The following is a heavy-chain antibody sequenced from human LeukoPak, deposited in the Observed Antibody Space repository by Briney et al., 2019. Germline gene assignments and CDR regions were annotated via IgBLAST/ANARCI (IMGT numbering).Heavy chain of an antibody. CDR3: ARAPYGSGSPPNWFDP. Sequence: GGSLRLSCAASGFTFSSYSMNWVRQAPGKGLEWVSYISSSSSTIYYADSVKGRFTISRDNAKNSLYLQMNSLRAEDTAVYYCARAPYGSGSPPNWFDPWGQGTLVTVSS. V-gene: IGHV3-48*04. CDR1: GFTFSSYS. D-gene: IGHD3-10*01. CDR2: ISSSSSTI. J-gene: IGHJ5*02.